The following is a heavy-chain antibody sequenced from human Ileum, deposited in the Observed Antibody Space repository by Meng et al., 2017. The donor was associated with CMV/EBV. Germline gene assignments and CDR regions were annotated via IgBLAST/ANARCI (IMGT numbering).Heavy chain of an antibody. CDR1: GYSMTSGYY. CDR3: ARNDRRLWSGYFTGIIWFDP. Sequence: GSLRLSCSVSGYSMTSGYYWGWIRQAPGTWLEWIASIYHSGNSFCNPSIESRVSISVDTSKNQFSLKLSSVTAADTGVYYCARNDRRLWSGYFTGIIWFDPWGQGTLVTVSS. CDR2: IYHSGNS. V-gene: IGHV4-38-2*02. D-gene: IGHD3-3*01. J-gene: IGHJ5*02.